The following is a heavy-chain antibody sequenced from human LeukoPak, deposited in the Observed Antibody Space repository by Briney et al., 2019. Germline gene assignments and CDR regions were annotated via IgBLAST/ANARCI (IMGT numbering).Heavy chain of an antibody. D-gene: IGHD1-14*01. Sequence: ASVKVSCKASGGTFSSYAISWVRQAPGQGLEWMGRIIPIFGTANYAQKFQGRVTITTDESTSTAYMELSSLRSEDTAVYYCARGNNWNHGAFDIWGQGTMVTVSS. J-gene: IGHJ3*02. CDR2: IIPIFGTA. V-gene: IGHV1-69*05. CDR1: GGTFSSYA. CDR3: ARGNNWNHGAFDI.